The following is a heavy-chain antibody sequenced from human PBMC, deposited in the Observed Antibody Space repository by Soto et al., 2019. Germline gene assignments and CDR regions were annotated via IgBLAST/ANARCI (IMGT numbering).Heavy chain of an antibody. Sequence: SETLSLTFAVYGGSFSGYYWNWIRQPPGKGLEWIGEIDHSGYTNYNPSLKSRVTISVDTSKNQFSLRLTSVTAADTALYYCGKVLVGATGHTDSDSWGPGTLVTVS. J-gene: IGHJ4*02. V-gene: IGHV4-34*01. CDR3: GKVLVGATGHTDSDS. D-gene: IGHD2-15*01. CDR1: GGSFSGYY. CDR2: IDHSGYT.